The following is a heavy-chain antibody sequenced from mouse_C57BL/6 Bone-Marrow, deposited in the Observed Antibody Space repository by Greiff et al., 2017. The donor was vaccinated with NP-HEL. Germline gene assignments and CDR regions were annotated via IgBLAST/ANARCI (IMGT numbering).Heavy chain of an antibody. CDR2: IYPRSGNT. Sequence: QVQLQQSGAELARPGASVKLSCKASGYTFTSYGISWVKQRTGQGLEWIGEIYPRSGNTYYNEKFKGKATLTADKSSSTAYMELRSLTSEDSAVYFCADYYGSSPWYFDVWGTGTTVTVSS. J-gene: IGHJ1*03. CDR3: ADYYGSSPWYFDV. V-gene: IGHV1-81*01. D-gene: IGHD1-1*01. CDR1: GYTFTSYG.